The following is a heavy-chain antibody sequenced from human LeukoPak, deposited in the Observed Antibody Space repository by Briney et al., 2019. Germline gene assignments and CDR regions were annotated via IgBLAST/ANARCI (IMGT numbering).Heavy chain of an antibody. J-gene: IGHJ6*02. D-gene: IGHD2-2*01. CDR3: ARGAGVVPALYYYYYGMDV. CDR1: GYTFTSYY. V-gene: IGHV1-46*01. CDR2: INPSGGST. Sequence: GASVKVSCKASGYTFTSYYMHWVQQAPGQGLEWMGIINPSGGSTSYAQKFQGRVTMTRDTSTSTVYMELSSLRSEDTAVYYCARGAGVVPALYYYYYGMDVWGQGTTVTVSS.